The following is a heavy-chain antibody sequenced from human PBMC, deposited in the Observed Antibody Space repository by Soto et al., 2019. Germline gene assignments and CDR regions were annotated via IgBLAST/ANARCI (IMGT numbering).Heavy chain of an antibody. V-gene: IGHV1-18*01. CDR2: ISPYSGYT. J-gene: IGHJ4*02. Sequence: ASVKVSCKGFGYSFMKYGINWVRQAPGQGLEWVGWISPYSGYTHSAQKFHGRLTLTTDTAASTAYMELSSLRSEDTAVYYCAKGSRMWTPDYWGQGTLVTVSS. CDR3: AKGSRMWTPDY. D-gene: IGHD2-21*01. CDR1: GYSFMKYG.